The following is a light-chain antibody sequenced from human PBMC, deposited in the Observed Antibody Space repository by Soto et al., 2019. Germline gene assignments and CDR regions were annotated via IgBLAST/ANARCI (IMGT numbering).Light chain of an antibody. Sequence: EIVLTQSPGTLSVSPGERATLSCRASQSIRNNYLAWYEQKPGQAPRLLIYDASSRATGIPDRFSGSGSGTDFTLTISRLEPEEFAVYYCQQYGDSRTFGQGTRVEI. V-gene: IGKV3-20*01. CDR2: DAS. CDR1: QSIRNNY. CDR3: QQYGDSRT. J-gene: IGKJ1*01.